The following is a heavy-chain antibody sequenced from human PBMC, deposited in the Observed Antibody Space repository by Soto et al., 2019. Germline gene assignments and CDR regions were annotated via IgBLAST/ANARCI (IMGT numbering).Heavy chain of an antibody. J-gene: IGHJ6*02. CDR2: ISYDGSKK. V-gene: IGHV3-30*18. D-gene: IGHD4-4*01. Sequence: GGSLRLSCAVSGLTFSSYGMHWVRQAPGKGLEWVAVISYDGSKKYYADSVKGRFTISRDNSKNTVYLQMNSLRPEDTAVYYCAKSSTAEYYYYGMDVWGQGTTVTVSS. CDR3: AKSSTAEYYYYGMDV. CDR1: GLTFSSYG.